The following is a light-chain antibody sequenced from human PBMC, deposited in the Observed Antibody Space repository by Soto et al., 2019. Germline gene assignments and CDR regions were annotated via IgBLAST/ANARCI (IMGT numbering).Light chain of an antibody. V-gene: IGLV2-23*01. CDR1: SNDVGGYNL. J-gene: IGLJ3*02. CDR2: EDN. Sequence: QSALTQPASVSGSPGQSITISCTGTSNDVGGYNLVYWFQQHPGKAPKLMISEDNKRPSGVSNRFSGSKSANTASLTISGLQAEDEADYYCCSHVGGSSPQWVFGGGTKLTVL. CDR3: CSHVGGSSPQWV.